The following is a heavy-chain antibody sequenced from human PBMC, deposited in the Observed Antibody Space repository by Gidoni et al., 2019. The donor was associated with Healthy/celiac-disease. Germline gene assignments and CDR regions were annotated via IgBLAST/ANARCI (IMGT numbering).Heavy chain of an antibody. D-gene: IGHD3-22*01. CDR3: ARGLLPYYYDSSGYNPHLFFDY. CDR2: IKSDGSST. V-gene: IGHV3-74*01. Sequence: EVQLVESGGGLVQPGGSLRLSCAASGFPFSRYWLHWVLQAPGKGLVWVARIKSDGSSTSYADSVKGRFTISRDNAKNTLYLQMNSLRAEDTAVYYCARGLLPYYYDSSGYNPHLFFDYWGQGTLVTVSS. CDR1: GFPFSRYW. J-gene: IGHJ4*02.